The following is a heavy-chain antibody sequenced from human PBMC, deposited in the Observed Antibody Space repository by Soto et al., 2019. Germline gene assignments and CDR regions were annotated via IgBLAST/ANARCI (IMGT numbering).Heavy chain of an antibody. J-gene: IGHJ6*02. Sequence: QVQLVESGGGVVQPGMSLRLSCAASGFTFSSYAMHWVRQAPGKGLEWVAVISYDGSNKYYADSVKGRFTISRDNSKNTLYLQMNSLRAEDTAVYYCARDVIKSSSSGYSYGMDVWGQGTTVTVSS. CDR3: ARDVIKSSSSGYSYGMDV. CDR1: GFTFSSYA. V-gene: IGHV3-30-3*01. D-gene: IGHD6-13*01. CDR2: ISYDGSNK.